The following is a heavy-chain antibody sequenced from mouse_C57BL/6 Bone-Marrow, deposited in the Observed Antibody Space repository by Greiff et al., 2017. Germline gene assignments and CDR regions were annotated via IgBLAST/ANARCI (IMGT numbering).Heavy chain of an antibody. CDR1: GYTFTSYW. V-gene: IGHV1-64*01. CDR3: AREGQGFAY. D-gene: IGHD3-3*01. Sequence: QVQLKQPGAELVKPGASVKLSCKASGYTFTSYWMHWVKQRPGQGLEWIGMIHTNSGSTNYNEKFKSKATLTVDKSSSTAYMQLSSLTSEDSAVYYCAREGQGFAYWGQGTLVTVSA. J-gene: IGHJ3*01. CDR2: IHTNSGST.